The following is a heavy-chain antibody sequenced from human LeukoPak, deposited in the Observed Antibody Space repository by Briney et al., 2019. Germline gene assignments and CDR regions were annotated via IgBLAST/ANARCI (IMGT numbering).Heavy chain of an antibody. CDR2: IYYSGST. CDR1: GGSISSYY. V-gene: IGHV4-59*01. D-gene: IGHD6-13*01. Sequence: SETLSLTCTVSGGSISSYYWSWIRQPPGKGLEWIGYIYYSGSTNYNPSLKSRVTISVDTSKNQFSLKLSSVTAADTAVYYCARASIAAAGTFDYWGQGTLVTVSS. J-gene: IGHJ4*02. CDR3: ARASIAAAGTFDY.